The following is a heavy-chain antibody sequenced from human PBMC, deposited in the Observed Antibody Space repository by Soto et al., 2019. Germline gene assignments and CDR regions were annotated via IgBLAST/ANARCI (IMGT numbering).Heavy chain of an antibody. Sequence: QVQLVESGGGVVQPGRSLRLSCAASGFTFSSYGMHWVRQAPGTGLEWAAVISYDGSNKYYADAVKGRFTISRDNSKNTLYLQMNSLRAQATAVYYCAKDPGGGSSHCRRFPPWGEGTLVTV. V-gene: IGHV3-30*18. CDR3: AKDPGGGSSHCRRFPP. CDR1: GFTFSSYG. CDR2: ISYDGSNK. D-gene: IGHD6-13*01. J-gene: IGHJ5*02.